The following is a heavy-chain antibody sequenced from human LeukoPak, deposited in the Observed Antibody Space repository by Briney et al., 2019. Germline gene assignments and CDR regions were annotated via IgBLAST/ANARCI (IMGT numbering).Heavy chain of an antibody. CDR2: IYYSGST. J-gene: IGHJ5*02. CDR3: ARVGGIAVAVKFRRFDP. V-gene: IGHV4-31*03. D-gene: IGHD6-13*01. CDR1: GGSISSGSYY. Sequence: PSQTLSLTCTVSGGSISSGSYYWSWIRQHPGKGLEWIGYIYYSGSTHYNPSLKSRVTISIDTSKNQFSLKLSSVTAADTAVYYCARVGGIAVAVKFRRFDPWGQGTLVTVSS.